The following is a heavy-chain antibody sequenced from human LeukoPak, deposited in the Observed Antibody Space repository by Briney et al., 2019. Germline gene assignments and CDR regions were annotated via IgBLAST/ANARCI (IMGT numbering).Heavy chain of an antibody. Sequence: GASVKVSCKASGYTFTGYYMHWVRQAPGQGLGWMGWISAYNGNTNYAQKLQGRVTMTTDTSTSTAYMELRSLRSDDTAVYYCARDSPLGCSSTSCYHDAFDIWGQGTMVTVSS. J-gene: IGHJ3*02. CDR1: GYTFTGYY. V-gene: IGHV1-18*04. CDR3: ARDSPLGCSSTSCYHDAFDI. D-gene: IGHD2-2*01. CDR2: ISAYNGNT.